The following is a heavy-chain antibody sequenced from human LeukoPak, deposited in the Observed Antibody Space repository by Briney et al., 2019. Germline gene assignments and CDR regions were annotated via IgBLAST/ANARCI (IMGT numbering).Heavy chain of an antibody. CDR3: ARVDLGYCSGGSCYSFDY. CDR2: TYYSGST. Sequence: SETLSLTCTVSGGSISSGDYYWSWIRQPPGKGLEWIGYTYYSGSTYYNPSLKSRVTISVDTSKNQFSLKLSSVTAADTAVYYCARVDLGYCSGGSCYSFDYWGQGTLVTVSS. D-gene: IGHD2-15*01. V-gene: IGHV4-30-4*01. J-gene: IGHJ4*02. CDR1: GGSISSGDYY.